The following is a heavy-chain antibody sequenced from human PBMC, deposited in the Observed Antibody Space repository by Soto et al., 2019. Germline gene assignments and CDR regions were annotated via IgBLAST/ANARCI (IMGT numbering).Heavy chain of an antibody. V-gene: IGHV3-74*01. D-gene: IGHD6-25*01. J-gene: IGHJ5*02. Sequence: EVQLVESGGGLVQPGVSLRLTCAASGFTFSNYWMHWVRPAPGQGLVWVARINRDGSTTTYADCVKGRFTISRDKVKSMVYLQMSRPRADGTAVYYCARQGLGVPALDQWGQGTLVTVSS. CDR2: INRDGSTT. CDR3: ARQGLGVPALDQ. CDR1: GFTFSNYW.